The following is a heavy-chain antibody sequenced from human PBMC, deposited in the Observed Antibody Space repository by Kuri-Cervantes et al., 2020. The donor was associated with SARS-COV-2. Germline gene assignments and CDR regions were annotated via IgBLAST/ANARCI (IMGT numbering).Heavy chain of an antibody. CDR3: AREYYDILTGHQLFDY. Sequence: ESLKISCTVSGGSISSYYWSWIRQPAGKGLEWIGRIYTGGSTNYNPSLKSRVTMSVDTSKNQFSLKLSSVTAADTAVYYCAREYYDILTGHQLFDYWGQGTLVTVSS. D-gene: IGHD3-9*01. J-gene: IGHJ4*02. CDR1: GGSISSYY. CDR2: IYTGGST. V-gene: IGHV4-4*07.